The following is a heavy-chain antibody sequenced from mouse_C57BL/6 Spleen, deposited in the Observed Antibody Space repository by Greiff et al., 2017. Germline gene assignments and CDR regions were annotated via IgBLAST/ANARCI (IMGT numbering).Heavy chain of an antibody. CDR1: GYSITSGYY. J-gene: IGHJ4*01. Sequence: EVKLQESGPGLVKPSQSLSLTCSVTGYSITSGYYWNWIRQFPGNKLEWMGYISYDGSNNYNPSLKNRISITRDTSKNQFFLKLNSVTTEDTATYYCASITTVVGRYYYAMDYWGQGTSVTVSS. CDR3: ASITTVVGRYYYAMDY. D-gene: IGHD1-1*01. CDR2: ISYDGSN. V-gene: IGHV3-6*01.